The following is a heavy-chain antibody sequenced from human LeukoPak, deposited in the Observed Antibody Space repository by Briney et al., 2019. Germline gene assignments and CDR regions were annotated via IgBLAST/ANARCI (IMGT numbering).Heavy chain of an antibody. CDR2: IYSGSST. J-gene: IGHJ4*01. Sequence: PGGSLRLSCAASGLSVSRNYMSWVRQAPGMGLEWVSVIYSGSSTNYADSVKGRFTISRDNCKNTLHLQMNSLRAEDTAVYYCARVRNPEYSGGWYVDYWGHGTLVTVSS. D-gene: IGHD6-19*01. CDR3: ARVRNPEYSGGWYVDY. V-gene: IGHV3-53*01. CDR1: GLSVSRNY.